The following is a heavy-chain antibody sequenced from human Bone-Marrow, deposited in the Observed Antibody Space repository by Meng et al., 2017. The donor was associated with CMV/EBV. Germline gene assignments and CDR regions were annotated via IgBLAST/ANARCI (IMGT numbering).Heavy chain of an antibody. Sequence: GESLKISCAASGFTFSNAWMSWVRQAPGKGLEWVSSISSSSSYIYYADSVKGRFTISRDNAKNSLYPQMNSLRAEDTAVYYCARDRPPPLVVPAAIRLYYYYGMDVWGQGTTVTVSS. CDR2: ISSSSSYI. J-gene: IGHJ6*02. D-gene: IGHD2-2*02. V-gene: IGHV3-21*01. CDR1: GFTFSNAW. CDR3: ARDRPPPLVVPAAIRLYYYYGMDV.